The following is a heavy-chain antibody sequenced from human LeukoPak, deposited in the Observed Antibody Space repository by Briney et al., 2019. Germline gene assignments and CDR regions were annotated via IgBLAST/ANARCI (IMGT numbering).Heavy chain of an antibody. CDR2: ISAYNGDT. CDR3: ARYDRGWYDY. J-gene: IGHJ4*02. Sequence: ASVKVSCKASGYPFTSYYINWVRQAPGQGLEWMGWISAYNGDTNYAQNLQGRVTMTTDTSTDTAYMELRSLRSDDTAVYYCARYDRGWYDYWGQGTLVTVSS. D-gene: IGHD6-19*01. CDR1: GYPFTSYY. V-gene: IGHV1-18*01.